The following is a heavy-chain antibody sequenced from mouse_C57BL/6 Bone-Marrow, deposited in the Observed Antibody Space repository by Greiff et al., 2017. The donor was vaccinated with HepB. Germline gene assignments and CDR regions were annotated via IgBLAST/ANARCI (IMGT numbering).Heavy chain of an antibody. D-gene: IGHD2-3*01. V-gene: IGHV3-6*01. CDR2: ISYDGSN. J-gene: IGHJ2*01. Sequence: ESGPGLVKPSQSLSLTCSVTGYSITSGYYWNWIRQFPGNKLEWMGYISYDGSNNYNPSLKNRISITRDTSKNQFFLKLNPVTTEDTATYYCARGGYYTCFDYWGQGTTLTVSS. CDR3: ARGGYYTCFDY. CDR1: GYSITSGYY.